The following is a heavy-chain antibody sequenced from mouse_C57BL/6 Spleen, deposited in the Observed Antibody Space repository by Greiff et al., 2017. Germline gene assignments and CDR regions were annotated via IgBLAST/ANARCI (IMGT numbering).Heavy chain of an antibody. CDR1: GYAFSSSW. CDR2: IYPGDGDT. D-gene: IGHD2-5*01. V-gene: IGHV1-82*01. J-gene: IGHJ1*03. Sequence: VKLQQSGPELVKPGASVKISCKASGYAFSSSWMNWVKQRPGKGLEWIGRIYPGDGDTNYNGKFKGKATLTADKSSSTAYMQLSSLTSEASAVYFCARENYYSKSYWYVDVWGTGTTVTVSS. CDR3: ARENYYSKSYWYVDV.